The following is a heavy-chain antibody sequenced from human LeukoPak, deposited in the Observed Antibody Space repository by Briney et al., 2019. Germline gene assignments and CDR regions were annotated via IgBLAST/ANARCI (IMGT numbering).Heavy chain of an antibody. CDR2: ISSSSSYI. V-gene: IGHV3-21*01. Sequence: GESLRLSCAASGFTFSTYEMNWVRQAPGKGLEWVSSISSSSSYIYYADSMKGRFTISRDNAKNSLYLQMNSLRAEDTAVYYCAKDQGIVPHWGQGTLVTVSS. J-gene: IGHJ4*02. CDR3: AKDQGIVPH. CDR1: GFTFSTYE. D-gene: IGHD2-8*01.